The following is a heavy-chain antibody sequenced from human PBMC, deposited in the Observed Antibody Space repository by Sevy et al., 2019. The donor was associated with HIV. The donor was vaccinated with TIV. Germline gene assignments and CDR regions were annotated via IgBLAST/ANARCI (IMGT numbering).Heavy chain of an antibody. CDR2: ISGSGSYI. D-gene: IGHD3-10*02. CDR3: VREAANVRYFDY. Sequence: GGSLRLSCAASGFAFSTYSMNWVRQAPGKGLEWVSSISGSGSYIYYADSVQGRVAISRDNAKSSLYLQMNSLRAEDTAVYYCVREAANVRYFDYWGQGTLGTVSS. CDR1: GFAFSTYS. V-gene: IGHV3-21*01. J-gene: IGHJ4*02.